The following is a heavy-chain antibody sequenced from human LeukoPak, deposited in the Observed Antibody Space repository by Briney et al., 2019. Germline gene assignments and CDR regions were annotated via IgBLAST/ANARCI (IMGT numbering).Heavy chain of an antibody. CDR3: ARDNDYGDYYYYYMDV. CDR1: GFTFSSYW. Sequence: GGSLRLSCVASGFTFSSYWMTWVRQAPGKGLEWVANIKHDGSEKYYVDSVKGRFTISRDNAKNSLYLQMNSLRAEDTAVYYCARDNDYGDYYYYYMDVWGKGTTVTVSS. V-gene: IGHV3-7*01. CDR2: IKHDGSEK. D-gene: IGHD4-17*01. J-gene: IGHJ6*03.